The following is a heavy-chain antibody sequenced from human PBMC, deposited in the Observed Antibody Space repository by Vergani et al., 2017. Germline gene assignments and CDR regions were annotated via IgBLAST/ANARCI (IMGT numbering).Heavy chain of an antibody. CDR1: FDSIRNLY. CDR2: IHYSENT. Sequence: QVQLQESGPGLVKSSETLSLTCSVSFDSIRNLYCNWIRQPPGKGLEWIGSIHYSENTNYNPSLKTRVTISVDTSKNQFSLKLKSVTAADTAVYYCARALDYGGNSYGSGFDYWGQGTLVTVSS. J-gene: IGHJ4*02. V-gene: IGHV4-59*11. D-gene: IGHD4-23*01. CDR3: ARALDYGGNSYGSGFDY.